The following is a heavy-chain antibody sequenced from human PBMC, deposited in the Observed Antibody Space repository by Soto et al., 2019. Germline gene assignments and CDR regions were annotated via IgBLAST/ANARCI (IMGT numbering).Heavy chain of an antibody. CDR1: GYTFTNYG. CDR2: INTYNDNT. CDR3: ARSARPQYFDSSGYPAPAFDY. J-gene: IGHJ4*02. V-gene: IGHV1-18*01. D-gene: IGHD3-22*01. Sequence: QVQLVQSGAEVEKLGASVKVSCKASGYTFTNYGISWVRQAPGQGLEWVGWINTYNDNTNYAQKPQGRITMTTDTSTSTAYMELRSLRSDDTALYYCARSARPQYFDSSGYPAPAFDYWGQGTLVTVSS.